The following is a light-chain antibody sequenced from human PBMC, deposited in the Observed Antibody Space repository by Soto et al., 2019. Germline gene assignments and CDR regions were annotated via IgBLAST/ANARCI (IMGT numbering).Light chain of an antibody. J-gene: IGKJ3*01. Sequence: EIVMTQSPATLSVSPGERATLSCRASQSVSSNLAWFQQKPGQAPRLLIYGVSTRATGVPARFTGSGSGTEFTLTISSLQSEDFAVYYCQQYDDWPTLTFGPGTTVDIK. V-gene: IGKV3-15*01. CDR3: QQYDDWPTLT. CDR2: GVS. CDR1: QSVSSN.